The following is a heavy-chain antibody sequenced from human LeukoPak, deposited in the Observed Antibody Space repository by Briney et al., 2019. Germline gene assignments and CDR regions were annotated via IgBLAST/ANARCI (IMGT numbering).Heavy chain of an antibody. CDR1: GLTFSRHA. Sequence: GGSLRLSCAAPGLTFSRHAMSWVRQAPGKGLEWVSSISGSGGSTYYADSVKGRFTISRDNAKNTLYLQMNSLRAEDTAVYYCAKDYGDLKEDFWGQGTLVTVSS. V-gene: IGHV3-23*01. CDR2: ISGSGGST. D-gene: IGHD4-17*01. CDR3: AKDYGDLKEDF. J-gene: IGHJ4*02.